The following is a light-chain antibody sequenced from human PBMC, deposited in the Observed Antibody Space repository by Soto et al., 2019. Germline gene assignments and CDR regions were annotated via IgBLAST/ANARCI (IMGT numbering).Light chain of an antibody. V-gene: IGKV1-17*01. J-gene: IGKJ4*01. CDR3: LQHNDYPRT. CDR1: QGINND. Sequence: DIQMTQSPSSLSASEGDRVIISCRASQGINNDLGWYQQKPGKAPKRLIYEASTLQSGVPSRFSGSGSGTEFTLTISSLQPEDFATYYRLQHNDYPRTFGGGTQVAIK. CDR2: EAS.